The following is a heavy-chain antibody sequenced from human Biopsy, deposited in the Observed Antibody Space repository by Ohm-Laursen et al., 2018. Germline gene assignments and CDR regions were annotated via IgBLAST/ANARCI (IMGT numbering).Heavy chain of an antibody. J-gene: IGHJ4*02. V-gene: IGHV3-74*01. Sequence: SLRLSCAASGFTFSNYYMHWIRQAPAQGLLWVSRIKRDGTTTDYAESVKGRFTISRDNAKNTLYLQMNSLRAEDTAVYYCARGGFFAYSTFDYWGQGALVTVSS. D-gene: IGHD4-11*01. CDR2: IKRDGTTT. CDR3: ARGGFFAYSTFDY. CDR1: GFTFSNYY.